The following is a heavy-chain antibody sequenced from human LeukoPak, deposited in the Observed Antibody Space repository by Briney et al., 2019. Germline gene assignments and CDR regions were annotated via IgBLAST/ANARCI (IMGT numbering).Heavy chain of an antibody. J-gene: IGHJ3*02. CDR2: MNPNSGNT. Sequence: GASVTVSCKASGYTFMTYDINWVRQATGQGLEWVGRMNPNSGNTGYAQKFQGRVAMTRDTSISTAYMELSSLRSEDTAVYYCARDVYDSGAYAFDIWGQGTMVTVSS. CDR1: GYTFMTYD. CDR3: ARDVYDSGAYAFDI. D-gene: IGHD3-22*01. V-gene: IGHV1-8*01.